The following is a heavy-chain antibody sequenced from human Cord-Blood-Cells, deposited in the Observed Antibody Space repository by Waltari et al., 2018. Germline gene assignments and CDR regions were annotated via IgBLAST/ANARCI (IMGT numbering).Heavy chain of an antibody. CDR2: ISYDGSNK. V-gene: IGHV3-30*04. D-gene: IGHD4-17*01. CDR3: ANYDYGDYFNY. Sequence: QVQLVESGGGVVQPGRSLRLSCAASGSTFSSYAMHCARQAPGKGLEWVAVISYDGSNKYYADSVKGRFTISRDNSKNTLYLQMNSLRAEDTAVYYCANYDYGDYFNYWGQGTLVTVSS. CDR1: GSTFSSYA. J-gene: IGHJ4*02.